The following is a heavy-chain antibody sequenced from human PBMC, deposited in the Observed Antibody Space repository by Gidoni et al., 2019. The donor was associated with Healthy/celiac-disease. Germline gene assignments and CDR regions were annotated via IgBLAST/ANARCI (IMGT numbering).Heavy chain of an antibody. J-gene: IGHJ5*02. CDR2: ISSSSSYI. D-gene: IGHD2-2*03. V-gene: IGHV3-21*01. CDR3: ARDDGYCSSTSCYGWFDP. Sequence: EVQLVESGGGLVKPGGSLRLSCAASGFTFSSSRRNWVRQAPGKGLEWVSSISSSSSYIYYADSVKGRFTISRDNAKNSLYLQMNSLRAEDTAVYYCARDDGYCSSTSCYGWFDPWGQGTLVTVSS. CDR1: GFTFSSSR.